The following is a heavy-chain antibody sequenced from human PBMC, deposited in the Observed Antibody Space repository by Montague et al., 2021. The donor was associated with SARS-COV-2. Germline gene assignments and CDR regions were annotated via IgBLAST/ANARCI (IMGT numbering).Heavy chain of an antibody. CDR1: GGSISSGGHY. CDR2: IYYSGST. CDR3: AREPRVGQLLSIYYYGMDV. Sequence: TRSLTCTVSGGSISSGGHYWSWIRQHPGKGLEWIGYIYYSGSTYYNPSLKSRVTISVDTSKNQCSLKLSSVTAADTAVYYCAREPRVGQLLSIYYYGMDVWGQGTTVTVSS. D-gene: IGHD2-2*01. J-gene: IGHJ6*02. V-gene: IGHV4-31*03.